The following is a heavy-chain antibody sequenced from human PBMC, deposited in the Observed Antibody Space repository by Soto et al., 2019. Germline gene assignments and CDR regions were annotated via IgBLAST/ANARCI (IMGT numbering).Heavy chain of an antibody. CDR2: INPSGGST. V-gene: IGHV1-46*03. J-gene: IGHJ4*02. D-gene: IGHD1-26*01. CDR3: ARGGFSTNFEPELSPDFDY. CDR1: GYTFTSYY. Sequence: ASVKVSSKASGYTFTSYYMHWVRQAPGQGLEWMEIINPSGGSTSYAQKFQGRVTMTRDTSTSTVYMELSSLRSEDTAVYYCARGGFSTNFEPELSPDFDYWGQGTLVTVSS.